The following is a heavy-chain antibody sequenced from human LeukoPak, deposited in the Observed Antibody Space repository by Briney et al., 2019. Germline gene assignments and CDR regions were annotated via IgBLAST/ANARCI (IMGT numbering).Heavy chain of an antibody. V-gene: IGHV3-74*01. Sequence: GGSLRLSCAASGVTFSSYRMYWGCQAPRKGLGWVSLINTYGSTKTYADSVKGRFTVSRDNAKNTLYLQMTSLRAEDTAVYYCATAGPNWTIDCWGQGTLVTVSS. CDR2: INTYGSTK. J-gene: IGHJ4*02. CDR3: ATAGPNWTIDC. D-gene: IGHD1-1*01. CDR1: GVTFSSYR.